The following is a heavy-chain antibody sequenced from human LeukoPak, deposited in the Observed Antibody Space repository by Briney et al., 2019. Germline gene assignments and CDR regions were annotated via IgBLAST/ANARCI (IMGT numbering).Heavy chain of an antibody. D-gene: IGHD3-16*01. CDR3: AKDQFQAVVWGSYYYYGMDV. CDR2: ISYDGSNK. Sequence: GRSLRLSCAASGFTFSSYGMHWVRQAPGKGLEWVAVISYDGSNKYYADSVKGRFTISRDNSKNTLYLQMNSLRAEDTAVYYCAKDQFQAVVWGSYYYYGMDVWGQGTTVTVSS. J-gene: IGHJ6*02. CDR1: GFTFSSYG. V-gene: IGHV3-30*18.